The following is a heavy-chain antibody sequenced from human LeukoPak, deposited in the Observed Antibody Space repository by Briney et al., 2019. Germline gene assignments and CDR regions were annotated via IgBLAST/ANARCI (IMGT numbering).Heavy chain of an antibody. CDR2: ISRDGTTI. Sequence: GGSLRLSCAASGFAFNGFEMNWVRLAPGKGLEWVSHISRDGTTIYYADSVQGRFTISKDNAKNSLYLQMNSLRAEDTAVYYCARRGTSRSSYYFDYWGQGTLVTVSS. V-gene: IGHV3-48*03. J-gene: IGHJ4*02. CDR3: ARRGTSRSSYYFDY. CDR1: GFAFNGFE.